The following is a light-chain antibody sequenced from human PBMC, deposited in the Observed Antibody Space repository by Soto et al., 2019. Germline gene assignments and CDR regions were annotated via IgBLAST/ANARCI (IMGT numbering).Light chain of an antibody. V-gene: IGKV3-20*01. CDR3: QQYGSSGT. J-gene: IGKJ1*01. Sequence: VLPPSPGTLSLSPGERATLSYRASQSFSSNFLAWYQEKPGQAPRLLIYGASSRATGIPDRFSGSGSGTDFTLTISRLEPEDFAVYYCQQYGSSGTFGQGTKVDI. CDR2: GAS. CDR1: QSFSSNF.